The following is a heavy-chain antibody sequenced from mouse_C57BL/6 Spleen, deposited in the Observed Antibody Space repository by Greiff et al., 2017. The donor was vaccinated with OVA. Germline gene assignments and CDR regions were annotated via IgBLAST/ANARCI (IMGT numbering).Heavy chain of an antibody. V-gene: IGHV14-3*01. Sequence: VHVKQSVAELVRPGASVKLSCTASGFNIKNTYMHWVKQRPDQGLEWIGRIDPANGNTKYAPKFPGKATITADTSSNTAYLQLSSLTSEDTAIYYCARDPYDYDAGVDYWGQGTTLTVSS. CDR1: GFNIKNTY. J-gene: IGHJ2*01. CDR2: IDPANGNT. CDR3: ARDPYDYDAGVDY. D-gene: IGHD2-4*01.